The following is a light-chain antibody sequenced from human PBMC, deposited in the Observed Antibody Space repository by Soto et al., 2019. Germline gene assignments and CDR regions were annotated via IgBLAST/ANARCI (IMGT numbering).Light chain of an antibody. CDR2: EVS. V-gene: IGLV2-14*01. CDR3: TSYTSSSSLYV. CDR1: SGDVGGYYY. J-gene: IGLJ1*01. Sequence: QSALTQPASVSGSPGQSITISCTGTSGDVGGYYYVSWYQHHPGKAPKLMIYEVSNRPSGVSNRFSGSKSGNTAPLTISGLQAEDEADYYCTSYTSSSSLYVFGTGTKLTVL.